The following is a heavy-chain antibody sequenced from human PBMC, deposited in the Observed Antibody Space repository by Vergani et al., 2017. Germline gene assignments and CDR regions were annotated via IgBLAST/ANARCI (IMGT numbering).Heavy chain of an antibody. J-gene: IGHJ3*02. CDR2: INAGNGNT. V-gene: IGHV1-3*01. Sequence: QVQLVQSGAEVKKPGASVKVSCKASGYTFTSYAMHWVRQAPGQRLEWMGWINAGNGNTKYSQKFQGRVTITRDTSASTAYMELSSLRSEDTAVYYCARVITMISYYYDSRGAFDIWGQGTMVTVSS. D-gene: IGHD3-22*01. CDR3: ARVITMISYYYDSRGAFDI. CDR1: GYTFTSYA.